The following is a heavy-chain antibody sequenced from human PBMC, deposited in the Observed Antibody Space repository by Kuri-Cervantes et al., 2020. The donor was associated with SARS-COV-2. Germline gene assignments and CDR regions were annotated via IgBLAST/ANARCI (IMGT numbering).Heavy chain of an antibody. J-gene: IGHJ6*03. Sequence: ASVKVSCKASGGTFSSYAISWVRQAPGQGLEWMGWTNPNSGGTNYAQKFQGRVTMARDTSISTAYVELSRLRSDDTAVYYCARPPADYYYMDVWGKGTTVTVSS. CDR1: GGTFSSYA. V-gene: IGHV1-2*02. CDR3: ARPPADYYYMDV. CDR2: TNPNSGGT.